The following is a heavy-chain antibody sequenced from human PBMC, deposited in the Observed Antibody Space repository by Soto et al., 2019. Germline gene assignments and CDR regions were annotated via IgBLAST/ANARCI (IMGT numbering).Heavy chain of an antibody. CDR3: SRVVSYYDFWSGYVGGYFVY. CDR2: IIPIFGTA. CDR1: GGTFSSYA. Sequence: SVKVSCKASGGTFSSYAISWVRQPPGQGLEWMGGIIPIFGTANYAQKFQGRVTITADKSTSTAYVELSRLRSEDTAVYYCSRVVSYYDFWSGYVGGYFVYWGQGILVTVYS. V-gene: IGHV1-69*06. J-gene: IGHJ4*02. D-gene: IGHD3-3*01.